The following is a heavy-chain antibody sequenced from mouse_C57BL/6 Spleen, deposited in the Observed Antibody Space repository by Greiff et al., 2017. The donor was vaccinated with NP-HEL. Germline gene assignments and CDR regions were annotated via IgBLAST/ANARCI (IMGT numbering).Heavy chain of an antibody. Sequence: VQLQQSGPGLVQPSQSLSITCTVSGFSLTSYGVHWVRQSPGKGLEWLGVIWSGGSTDYNAAFISRLSISKDNSKSQVFFKMNSLQADDTAIYYCARNLLLRYWFAYWGQGTLVTVSA. V-gene: IGHV2-2*01. CDR3: ARNLLLRYWFAY. CDR2: IWSGGST. D-gene: IGHD1-1*01. CDR1: GFSLTSYG. J-gene: IGHJ3*01.